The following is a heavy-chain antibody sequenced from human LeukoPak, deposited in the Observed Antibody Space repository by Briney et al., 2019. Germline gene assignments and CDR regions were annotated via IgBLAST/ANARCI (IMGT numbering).Heavy chain of an antibody. Sequence: HPSETLSLTCTVSGGSISSSSYYWGWIRQPPGKGLEWIGSISYSGSTYYNPSLKSRVTISVDTSKNQFSLKLSSVTAADTAVYYCARERITIFGRSKYYYYGMDVWGQGTTVTVSS. CDR1: GGSISSSSYY. D-gene: IGHD3-3*01. CDR2: ISYSGST. CDR3: ARERITIFGRSKYYYYGMDV. V-gene: IGHV4-39*07. J-gene: IGHJ6*02.